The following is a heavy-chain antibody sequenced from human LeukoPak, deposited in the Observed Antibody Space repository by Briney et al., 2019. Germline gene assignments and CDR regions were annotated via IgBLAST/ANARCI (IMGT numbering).Heavy chain of an antibody. CDR3: ARYDGVGAPGYDAFDI. CDR2: IYYSGST. Sequence: PSQTLSLTCTVSGGSISSGDYYWSWIRQPPGKGLDWIGYIYYSGSTYYNPSLKSRVTISVDTSKNQFSLKLSSVTAADTAVYYCARYDGVGAPGYDAFDIWGQGTMVTVSS. CDR1: GGSISSGDYY. J-gene: IGHJ3*02. D-gene: IGHD1-26*01. V-gene: IGHV4-30-4*08.